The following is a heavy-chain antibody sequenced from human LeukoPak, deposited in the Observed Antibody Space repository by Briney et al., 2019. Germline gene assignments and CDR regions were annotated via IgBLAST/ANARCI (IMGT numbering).Heavy chain of an antibody. CDR3: ARQSLYYDFWSALDYYMDV. CDR1: GYSISSGYY. J-gene: IGHJ6*03. Sequence: SETLSLTCAVSGYSISSGYYWGWIRQPPGKGLEWIGSIYHSGSTYYNPSLKSRVTISVDTSKNQFPLKLSSVTAADTAVYYCARQSLYYDFWSALDYYMDVWGKGTTVTVSS. D-gene: IGHD3-3*01. CDR2: IYHSGST. V-gene: IGHV4-38-2*01.